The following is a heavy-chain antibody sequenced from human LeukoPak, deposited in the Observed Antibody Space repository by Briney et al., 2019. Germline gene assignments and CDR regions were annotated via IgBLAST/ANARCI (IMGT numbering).Heavy chain of an antibody. CDR1: GGSFSGYY. J-gene: IGHJ4*02. D-gene: IGHD3-10*01. V-gene: IGHV4-34*01. CDR2: INHSGST. CDR3: ARVPYYYGSGSADY. Sequence: PSETLSLTCAVYGGSFSGYYWSWIRQPPGKGREWIGEINHSGSTNYNPSLKSRVTLSVDTSKNQFSLKLSSVTAANTAVYYCARVPYYYGSGSADYWGQGTLVTVSS.